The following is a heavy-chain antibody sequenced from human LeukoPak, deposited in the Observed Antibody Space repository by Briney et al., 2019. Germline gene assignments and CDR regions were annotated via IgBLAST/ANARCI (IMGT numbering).Heavy chain of an antibody. CDR2: INTNTGNP. V-gene: IGHV7-4-1*02. Sequence: ASVKVSCKASGYTFTSYAMNWVRQAPGQGLEWMGWINTNTGNPTYAQGFTGRFVFSLDTSVSTAYLQISSLKAEDTAVYYCARVETGYFAYYYYMDVWGKGTTVTISS. D-gene: IGHD6-13*01. CDR1: GYTFTSYA. CDR3: ARVETGYFAYYYYMDV. J-gene: IGHJ6*03.